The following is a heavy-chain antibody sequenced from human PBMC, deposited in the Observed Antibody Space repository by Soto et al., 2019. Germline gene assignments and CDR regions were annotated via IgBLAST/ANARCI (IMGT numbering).Heavy chain of an antibody. CDR1: GFTFGSYW. V-gene: IGHV3-74*01. J-gene: IGHJ4*02. CDR3: ARADIETGTLLSY. CDR2: MNSDGSST. Sequence: PGGSLRLSCAASGFTFGSYWMHWVRQVPGKGLVWVSRMNSDGSSTNYADSVEGRFTISRDNAKNTLYLQMNSLRAEDTAVYYCARADIETGTLLSYWGQGALVTVSS. D-gene: IGHD5-12*01.